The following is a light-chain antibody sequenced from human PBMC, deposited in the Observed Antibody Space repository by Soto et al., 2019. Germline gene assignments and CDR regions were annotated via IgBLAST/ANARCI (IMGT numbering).Light chain of an antibody. CDR3: CSYSSSSTLYV. CDR2: DVS. Sequence: QSALTQPASVSGSPGQSITISCTGTSSDVGGSNYVSWYQQHPGKAPQLMIYDVSNRPSGVSNRFSGSKSGNTASLTISGLQAADEDDYYCCSYSSSSTLYVFGTGTKVTVL. V-gene: IGLV2-14*03. J-gene: IGLJ1*01. CDR1: SSDVGGSNY.